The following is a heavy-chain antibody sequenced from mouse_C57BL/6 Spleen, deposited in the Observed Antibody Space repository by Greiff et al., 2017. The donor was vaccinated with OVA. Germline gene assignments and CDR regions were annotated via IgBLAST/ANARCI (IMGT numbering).Heavy chain of an antibody. CDR3: ARRGEIYYGNYNYAMDY. J-gene: IGHJ4*01. CDR2: ISSGSSTI. Sequence: EVKLQESGGGLVKPGGSLKLSCAASGFTFSDYGMHWVRQAPEKGLEWVAYISSGSSTIYYADTVKGRFTISRDNAKNTLFLQMTSLRSEDTAMYYCARRGEIYYGNYNYAMDYWGQGTSVTVSS. D-gene: IGHD2-1*01. CDR1: GFTFSDYG. V-gene: IGHV5-17*01.